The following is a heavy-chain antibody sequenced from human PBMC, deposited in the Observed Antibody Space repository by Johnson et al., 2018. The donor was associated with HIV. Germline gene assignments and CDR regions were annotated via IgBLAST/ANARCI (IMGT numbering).Heavy chain of an antibody. Sequence: QLVESGGGLVQPGRSLRLSCAASGFTFDDYAMHWVRQAPGKGLEWVSGISWNSGRIGYADSVKGRFTISRDNSKNTLDLQMKSLRAEDTAVYYCARSQYSGRTGGAFDIWGQGTMVTVSS. CDR3: ARSQYSGRTGGAFDI. CDR1: GFTFDDYA. CDR2: ISWNSGRI. J-gene: IGHJ3*02. V-gene: IGHV3-9*01. D-gene: IGHD1-26*01.